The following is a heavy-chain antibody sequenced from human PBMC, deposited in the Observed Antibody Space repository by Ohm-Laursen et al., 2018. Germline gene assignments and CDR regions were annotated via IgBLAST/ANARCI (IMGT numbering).Heavy chain of an antibody. Sequence: ASVKVSCKASGHTFTTYYIHWVRQAPGQGLEWMGIINPSGGSTTYAQRFQGRVTMTSDTSTSTVYMELSSLRSEDSAVYYCARDRKTEVIPHFDYWGQGTLVTVSS. D-gene: IGHD4-23*01. CDR3: ARDRKTEVIPHFDY. CDR1: GHTFTTYY. J-gene: IGHJ4*02. V-gene: IGHV1-46*01. CDR2: INPSGGST.